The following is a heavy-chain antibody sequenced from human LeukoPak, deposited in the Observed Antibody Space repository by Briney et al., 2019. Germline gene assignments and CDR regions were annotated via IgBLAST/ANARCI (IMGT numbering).Heavy chain of an antibody. CDR3: AKDGYCSGGSCYYDY. CDR2: IWYDGSNK. CDR1: GFTFSSYG. D-gene: IGHD2-15*01. J-gene: IGHJ4*02. V-gene: IGHV3-33*06. Sequence: GGSLRLSCAASGFTFSSYGMHWVRQAPGKGLEWVALIWYDGSNKSYVDSVKGRFTISRDNSKNTLYLQMNSLRAEDTAVYYCAKDGYCSGGSCYYDYWGQGTLVTVSS.